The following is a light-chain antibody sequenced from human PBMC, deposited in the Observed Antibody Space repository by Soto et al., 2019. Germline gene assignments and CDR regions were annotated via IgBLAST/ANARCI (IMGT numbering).Light chain of an antibody. CDR2: GAS. V-gene: IGKV3D-20*02. CDR3: QQRSNSIT. Sequence: VMTQSPATLSVSKGERATLSCRASQSVTSNDLAWYQQKPGQAPRLLIYGASSRAIGIPDRFSGSGSGTDFTLTISRLEPEDFAVYYCQQRSNSITFGQGTRLAI. J-gene: IGKJ5*01. CDR1: QSVTSND.